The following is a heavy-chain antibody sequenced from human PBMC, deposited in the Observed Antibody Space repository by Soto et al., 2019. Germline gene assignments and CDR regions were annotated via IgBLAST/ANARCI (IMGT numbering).Heavy chain of an antibody. V-gene: IGHV2-70*01. CDR1: GFSLSTSGMC. Sequence: SGPTLVNPTQTLTLTCTFSGFSLSTSGMCVSWIRQPPGKALEWLALIDWDDDKYYSTSLKTRLTISKDTSKNQVVLTMTNMDPVDTATYYCAQIGGQGIAAAGTPYYGMDVWGQGTTVTVSS. CDR2: IDWDDDK. CDR3: AQIGGQGIAAAGTPYYGMDV. J-gene: IGHJ6*02. D-gene: IGHD6-13*01.